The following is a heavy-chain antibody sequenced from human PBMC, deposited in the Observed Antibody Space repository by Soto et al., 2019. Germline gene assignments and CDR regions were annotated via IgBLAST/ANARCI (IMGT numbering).Heavy chain of an antibody. CDR1: GYTFGNFD. J-gene: IGHJ4*02. V-gene: IGHV1-18*04. CDR3: ARDVPATAAFLWDF. Sequence: QVQLVQSGAVVRKPGASVKVSCRGSGYTFGNFDISWLREAPGQGLEWMGWISAYNGNTHYAQRLQGRVTLTTDTSRSTGYMELRSLTPDDTAVYFCARDVPATAAFLWDFWGQGTLVTVSS. D-gene: IGHD3-3*02. CDR2: ISAYNGNT.